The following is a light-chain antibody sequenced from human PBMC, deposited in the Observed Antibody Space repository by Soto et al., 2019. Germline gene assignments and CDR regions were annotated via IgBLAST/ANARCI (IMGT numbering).Light chain of an antibody. Sequence: EVVLTQSPGTLSVSPGERATLSCSASPSVSSTYLAWYQQKPGQAPRLLIYAASSRAIGIPERFSGSGSGTDFTLTISRLEPEDFAVYYCQHYGTSPPITFGQGTRLEIK. CDR3: QHYGTSPPIT. CDR1: PSVSSTY. V-gene: IGKV3-20*01. CDR2: AAS. J-gene: IGKJ5*01.